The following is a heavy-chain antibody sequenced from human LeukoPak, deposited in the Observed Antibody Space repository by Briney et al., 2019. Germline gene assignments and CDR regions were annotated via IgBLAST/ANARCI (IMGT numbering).Heavy chain of an antibody. Sequence: GGSLRLSCAASGFTFSSYSMNWVSQAPGKGLEWVSSISSSSSYIYYAGSVKGRFTISRDNAKNSLYLQMNSLRAEDTAVYYCALQELSLYINDAFDIWGQGTMVTVSS. CDR2: ISSSSSYI. J-gene: IGHJ3*02. D-gene: IGHD3-16*02. CDR1: GFTFSSYS. V-gene: IGHV3-21*01. CDR3: ALQELSLYINDAFDI.